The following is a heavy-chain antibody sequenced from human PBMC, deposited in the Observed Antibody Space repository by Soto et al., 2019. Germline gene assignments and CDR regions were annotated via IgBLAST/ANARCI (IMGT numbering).Heavy chain of an antibody. CDR3: AKAQEVLEPPDYYYGMDV. Sequence: EGPLRLSCAASGFTFSSYAMSWVRQAPGKGLEWVSAISGSGGSTYYADSVKGRFTISRDNSKNTLYLQMNSLRAEDTAVYYCAKAQEVLEPPDYYYGMDVWGQGTTVTVSS. CDR1: GFTFSSYA. CDR2: ISGSGGST. J-gene: IGHJ6*02. D-gene: IGHD3-3*01. V-gene: IGHV3-23*01.